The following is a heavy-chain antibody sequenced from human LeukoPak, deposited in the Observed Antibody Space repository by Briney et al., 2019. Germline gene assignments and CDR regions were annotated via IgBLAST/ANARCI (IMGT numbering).Heavy chain of an antibody. CDR1: GFTFSDYY. Sequence: GGFLRLSCAASGFTFSDYYMSWIRQAPGKGLEWVSYISSSGSTIYYADSVKGRFTISRDSAKNSLYLQMNSLRAEDTAVYYCASTAMENDAFDIWGQGTMVTVSS. D-gene: IGHD5-18*01. CDR2: ISSSGSTI. CDR3: ASTAMENDAFDI. V-gene: IGHV3-11*01. J-gene: IGHJ3*02.